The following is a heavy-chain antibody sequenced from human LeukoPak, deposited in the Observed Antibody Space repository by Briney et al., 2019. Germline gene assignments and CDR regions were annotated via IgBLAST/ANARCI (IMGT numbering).Heavy chain of an antibody. CDR1: GYTFTSYY. Sequence: RASVKVSCKASGYTFTSYYMHWVRQAPGQGLEWMGIINPSVGSTSYAQKFQGRVTMTRDTSTSTVYMELSSLRSEDTAVYFCASRLLIHLWAKDLWGQGTLVTVSS. J-gene: IGHJ5*02. D-gene: IGHD5-18*01. CDR2: INPSVGST. CDR3: ASRLLIHLWAKDL. V-gene: IGHV1-46*01.